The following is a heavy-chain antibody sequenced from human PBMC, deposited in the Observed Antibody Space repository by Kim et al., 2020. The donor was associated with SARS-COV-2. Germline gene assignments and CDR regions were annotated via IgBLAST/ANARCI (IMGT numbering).Heavy chain of an antibody. V-gene: IGHV3-9*01. CDR2: ISWNSGSI. CDR3: AKGGYYYDSSGYYRYFQH. Sequence: GGSLRLSCAASGFTFDGYAMHWVRQAPGKGLEWVSGISWNSGSIGYADSVKGRFTISRDNAKNSLYLQMNSLRAEDTALYYCAKGGYYYDSSGYYRYFQHWGQGTLVTVSS. J-gene: IGHJ1*01. CDR1: GFTFDGYA. D-gene: IGHD3-22*01.